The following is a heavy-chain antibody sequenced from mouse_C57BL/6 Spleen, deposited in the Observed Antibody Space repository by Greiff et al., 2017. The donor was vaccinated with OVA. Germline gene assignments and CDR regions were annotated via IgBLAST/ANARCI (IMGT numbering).Heavy chain of an antibody. CDR3: ARRFSNYDAWFAY. CDR2: INPNNGGT. Sequence: EVQLQQSGPELVKPGASVKIPCKASGYTFTDYNMDWVKQSHGKSLEWIGDINPNNGGTIYNQKFKGKATLTVDKSSSTAYMELRSLTSEDTAVYYCARRFSNYDAWFAYWGQGTLVTVSA. V-gene: IGHV1-18*01. CDR1: GYTFTDYN. J-gene: IGHJ3*01. D-gene: IGHD2-5*01.